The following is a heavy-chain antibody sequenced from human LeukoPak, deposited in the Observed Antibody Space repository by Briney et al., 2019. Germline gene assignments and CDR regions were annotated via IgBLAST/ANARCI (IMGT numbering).Heavy chain of an antibody. J-gene: IGHJ4*02. CDR1: GGTFSSYA. Sequence: GASVKVSCKASGGTFSSYANRWVRQAPGQGLEWMGGILPIFGTANYAQKFQGRVTITTDESTSTAYMELSSLRSEDTAVYYCARRNSSGYYYFDYWGEGTLVTVSS. D-gene: IGHD3-22*01. CDR2: ILPIFGTA. V-gene: IGHV1-69*05. CDR3: ARRNSSGYYYFDY.